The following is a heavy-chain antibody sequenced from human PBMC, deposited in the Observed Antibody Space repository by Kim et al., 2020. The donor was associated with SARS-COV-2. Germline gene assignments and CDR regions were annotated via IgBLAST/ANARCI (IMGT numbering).Heavy chain of an antibody. Sequence: ASVKVSCKASGYTFTSYDINWVRQATGQGLEWMGWMNPNSGNTGYAQKFQGRVTMTRNTSISTAYMELSSLRSEDTAVYYCARPLVSAAQDAFDIWGQGTMVTVSS. D-gene: IGHD1-20*01. CDR3: ARPLVSAAQDAFDI. CDR2: MNPNSGNT. J-gene: IGHJ3*02. V-gene: IGHV1-8*01. CDR1: GYTFTSYD.